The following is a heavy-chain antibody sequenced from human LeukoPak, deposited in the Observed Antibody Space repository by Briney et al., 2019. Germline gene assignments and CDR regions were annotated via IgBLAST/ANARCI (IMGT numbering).Heavy chain of an antibody. J-gene: IGHJ4*02. CDR1: GGSISSGSYY. D-gene: IGHD2-15*01. CDR3: AGGYCSGGSCAKGDY. Sequence: SETLSLTCTVSGGSISSGSYYLSWIRQPAGTGLEWIGRIYTSGSTNYNPSLKSRVTISVDTSKNQFSLKLSSVTAADTAVYYCAGGYCSGGSCAKGDYWGQGTLVTVSS. CDR2: IYTSGST. V-gene: IGHV4-61*02.